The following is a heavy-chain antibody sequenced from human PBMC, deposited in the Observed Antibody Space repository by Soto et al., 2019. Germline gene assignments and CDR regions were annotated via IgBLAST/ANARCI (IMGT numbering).Heavy chain of an antibody. V-gene: IGHV3-7*03. J-gene: IGHJ4*02. Sequence: HPWGSLRLSCAASGFTFRTFWMSLFRQAPGKGLEWVANTKEDGTEKNYVDSVRGRFTISRDNTKNSLYLQMHSLRVEDTAVYYCARDVRLPAHSDSWGQGTLVTVSS. CDR2: TKEDGTEK. D-gene: IGHD2-2*01. CDR3: ARDVRLPAHSDS. CDR1: GFTFRTFW.